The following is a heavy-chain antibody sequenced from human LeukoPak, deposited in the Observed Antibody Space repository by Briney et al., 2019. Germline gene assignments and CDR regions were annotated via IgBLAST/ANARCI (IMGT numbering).Heavy chain of an antibody. CDR3: AREAARGIAVVDY. CDR1: GFTFSSYW. CDR2: ISSDGSST. Sequence: GGSLRLSCAASGFTFSSYWMHWVRQAPGKGLVWVSRISSDGSSTSYADSVKGRFTISRDNAKDTLYLQMNSLRAEDTAVYYCAREAARGIAVVDYGGQGTLVTGSS. D-gene: IGHD6-19*01. V-gene: IGHV3-74*01. J-gene: IGHJ4*02.